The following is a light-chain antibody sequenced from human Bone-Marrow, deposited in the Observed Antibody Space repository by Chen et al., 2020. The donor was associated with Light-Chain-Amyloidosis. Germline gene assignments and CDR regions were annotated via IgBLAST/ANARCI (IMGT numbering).Light chain of an antibody. V-gene: IGLV3-21*02. CDR3: QVWDRSSDRPV. Sequence: SYVLTQPSSVSVAPGQTATIACGGNNIGSTSVHWYQQTPGQAPQLVVYDDSDRPSGIPARLSGSNSGNTATLTISRVEAGDEADYYCQVWDRSSDRPVFGGGTKLTVL. J-gene: IGLJ3*02. CDR2: DDS. CDR1: NIGSTS.